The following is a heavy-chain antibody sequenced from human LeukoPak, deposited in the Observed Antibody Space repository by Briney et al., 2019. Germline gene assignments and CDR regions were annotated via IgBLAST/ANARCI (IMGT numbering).Heavy chain of an antibody. CDR3: ARGTGDSCKD. V-gene: IGHV6-1*01. CDR2: TYYKSQLRN. D-gene: IGHD3-22*01. Sequence: SQTLSLTCAISGDSVSSNSASWDWIRQSPSRGLEWLRRTYYKSQLRNDYAVSVKSRITISPDTSKNQFSLQLNSVTPEDTAVYYCARGTGDSCKDWGLGTLVTVSS. J-gene: IGHJ4*02. CDR1: GDSVSSNSAS.